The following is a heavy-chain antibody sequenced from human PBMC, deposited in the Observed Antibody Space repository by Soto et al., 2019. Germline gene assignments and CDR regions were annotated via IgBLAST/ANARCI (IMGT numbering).Heavy chain of an antibody. CDR3: ATAEVDY. CDR2: MAGDGRTT. CDR1: GFTFGDYW. Sequence: GGSLRLSCAASGFTFGDYWMHWVRQPPGKGPEWVSRMAGDGRTTQYADSVKGRFTASRDNAKSTLYLQMNSLRAEDTAVYYCATAEVDYWGPGTLVTVSS. V-gene: IGHV3-74*03. J-gene: IGHJ4*02.